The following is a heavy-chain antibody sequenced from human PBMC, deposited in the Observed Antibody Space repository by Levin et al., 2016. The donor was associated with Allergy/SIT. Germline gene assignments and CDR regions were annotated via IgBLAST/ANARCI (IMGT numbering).Heavy chain of an antibody. D-gene: IGHD3-3*01. CDR3: AAQETSLFGILNDYFDS. CDR1: GYRSSTYW. V-gene: IGHV5-10-1*01. Sequence: GESLKISCQASGYRSSTYWINWVRRMPGKGLEWVGRIDPTDSYTTYSPSFQGHVTISADKSISTAYLHWSSLTASDTAMYYCAAQETSLFGILNDYFDSWGQGTLVTVPS. J-gene: IGHJ5*01. CDR2: IDPTDSYT.